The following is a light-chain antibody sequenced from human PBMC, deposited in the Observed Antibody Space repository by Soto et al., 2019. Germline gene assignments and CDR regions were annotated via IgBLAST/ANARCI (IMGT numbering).Light chain of an antibody. Sequence: DIQITQSPSSLSASVGDRVTITCRASQSISSYLNWYQQKPGKAPKLLIYDASSLESGVPSRFSGSGSGTEFTLTINSLQPEDFATYYCQQSYRTPTFGGGTKV. CDR3: QQSYRTPT. CDR2: DAS. CDR1: QSISSY. V-gene: IGKV1-39*01. J-gene: IGKJ4*01.